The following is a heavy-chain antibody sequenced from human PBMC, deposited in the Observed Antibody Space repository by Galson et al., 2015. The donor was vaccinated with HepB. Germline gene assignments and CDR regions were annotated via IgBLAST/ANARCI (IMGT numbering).Heavy chain of an antibody. CDR1: GYYFSHFW. V-gene: IGHV5-51*03. CDR2: IYPGDSDT. CDR3: ARRPREAGAVDY. J-gene: IGHJ4*02. D-gene: IGHD6-13*01. Sequence: QSGAEVKKPGESLKIACQGSGYYFSHFWIGWVRQMPGRGLEWMGIIYPGDSDTRYNPSFEGHVTISADKSISTAYLQWTNLKASDTGFYYCARRPREAGAVDYWGQGTLVTVSS.